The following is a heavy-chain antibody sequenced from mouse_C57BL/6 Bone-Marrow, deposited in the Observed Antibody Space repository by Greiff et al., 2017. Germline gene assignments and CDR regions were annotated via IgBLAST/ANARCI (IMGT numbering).Heavy chain of an antibody. J-gene: IGHJ4*01. CDR1: GYTFTSYW. CDR2: IYPGSGST. Sequence: QVHVKQPGAELVKPGASVKMSCKASGYTFTSYWITWVKQRPGQGLEWIGDIYPGSGSTNYNEKFKSKATLTVDTSSSTAYMQLSSLTSEDSAVYYCARGLGWAMDYWGQGTSVTVSS. CDR3: ARGLGWAMDY. D-gene: IGHD4-1*01. V-gene: IGHV1-55*01.